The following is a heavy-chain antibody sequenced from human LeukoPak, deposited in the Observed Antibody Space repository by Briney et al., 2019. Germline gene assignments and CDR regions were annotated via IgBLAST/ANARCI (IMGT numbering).Heavy chain of an antibody. V-gene: IGHV3-48*03. CDR2: ISSSGSTI. Sequence: GGSLRLSCAASGFTFSSYEMNWVRQAPGEGLEWVSYISSSGSTIYYADSVKGRFTISRDNFKNTVYLQMNSLRAEDTAVYYCDAVAGLFDYWGRGTLVTVSS. CDR1: GFTFSSYE. D-gene: IGHD6-19*01. CDR3: DAVAGLFDY. J-gene: IGHJ4*02.